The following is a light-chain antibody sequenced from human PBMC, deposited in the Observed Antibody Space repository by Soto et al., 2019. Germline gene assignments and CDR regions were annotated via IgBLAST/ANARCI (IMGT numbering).Light chain of an antibody. Sequence: DIQMTQSPSSLSASVGDRVTITCQASQDIRNYLNWYQQKPGNAPKLLIYDASNLETGVPSRFSGSGSGTDFTFTISSLQPEDIATYYCQLHDHFPVTFGQGTRLDIK. CDR1: QDIRNY. CDR2: DAS. J-gene: IGKJ5*01. CDR3: QLHDHFPVT. V-gene: IGKV1-33*01.